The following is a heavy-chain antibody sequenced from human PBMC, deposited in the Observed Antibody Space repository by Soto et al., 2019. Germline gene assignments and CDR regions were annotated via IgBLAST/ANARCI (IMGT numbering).Heavy chain of an antibody. CDR2: IHSDGSST. Sequence: EVQLVESGGGLVQPGESLRLSCAASGFTFSYYWMHWVRQAPGKGLVWVSRIHSDGSSTTYADSVKGRFTISRDNARNTVYLQMNSLRVEDTAVYYCARGDRGALDMWGHGTVVTVSS. CDR1: GFTFSYYW. CDR3: ARGDRGALDM. J-gene: IGHJ3*02. D-gene: IGHD1-26*01. V-gene: IGHV3-74*03.